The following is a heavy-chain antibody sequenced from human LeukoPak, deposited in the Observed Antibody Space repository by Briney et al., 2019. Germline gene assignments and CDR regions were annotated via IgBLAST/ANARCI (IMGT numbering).Heavy chain of an antibody. CDR3: AREGYYGSGSPPSSYFDY. CDR2: IYVDGRTT. J-gene: IGHJ4*02. Sequence: PGGSLRLSCVASGFTFSNYWMHWVRQPPGKGLVWVSRIYVDGRTTNYADSVKGRFTISRDNSRSTLYLQMNSLRPEDTAIYYCAREGYYGSGSPPSSYFDYWGQGTLVTVSS. V-gene: IGHV3-74*01. D-gene: IGHD3-10*01. CDR1: GFTFSNYW.